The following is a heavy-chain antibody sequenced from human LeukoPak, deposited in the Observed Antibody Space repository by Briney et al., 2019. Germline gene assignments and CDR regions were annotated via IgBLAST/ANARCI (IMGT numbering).Heavy chain of an antibody. CDR2: ISYDGSNK. CDR3: APLGQQLN. J-gene: IGHJ4*02. CDR1: GFTFSSYG. D-gene: IGHD6-13*01. Sequence: GGSLRLSCAAPGFTFSSYGMHWVRQAPGKGLEWVAVISYDGSNKYYADSVKGRFTISRDNSKNTLYLQMNSLRAEDTAVYYCAPLGQQLNWGQGTLVTVSS. V-gene: IGHV3-30*03.